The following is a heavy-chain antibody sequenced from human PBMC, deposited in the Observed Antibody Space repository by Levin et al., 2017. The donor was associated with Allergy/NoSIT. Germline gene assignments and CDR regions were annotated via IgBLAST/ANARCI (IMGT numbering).Heavy chain of an antibody. J-gene: IGHJ5*02. CDR1: GYTFTGYY. D-gene: IGHD2-8*01. CDR2: INPNSGGT. Sequence: ASVKVSCKASGYTFTGYYMHWVRQAPGQGLEWMGRINPNSGGTNYAQKFQGRVTMTRDTSISTAYMELSRLRSDDTAVYYCARSVLMVYASGFNWFDPWGQGTLVTVSS. CDR3: ARSVLMVYASGFNWFDP. V-gene: IGHV1-2*06.